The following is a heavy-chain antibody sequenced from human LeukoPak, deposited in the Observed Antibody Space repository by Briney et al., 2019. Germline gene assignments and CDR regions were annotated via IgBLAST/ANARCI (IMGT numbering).Heavy chain of an antibody. CDR2: ISGSGGST. V-gene: IGHV3-23*01. CDR3: ATKKYYYGSGRYYYFDY. J-gene: IGHJ4*02. Sequence: GGSLRLSCAASGFTFSSYAMSWVRQAPGKGLEWVSAISGSGGSTYYADSVKGRFTIYRDNSKNTLYLQMNSLRAEDTAVYYCATKKYYYGSGRYYYFDYWGQGTLVTVSS. D-gene: IGHD3-10*01. CDR1: GFTFSSYA.